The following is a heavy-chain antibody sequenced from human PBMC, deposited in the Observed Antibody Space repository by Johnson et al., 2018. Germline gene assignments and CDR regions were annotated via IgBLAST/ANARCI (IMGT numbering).Heavy chain of an antibody. J-gene: IGHJ4*02. Sequence: VQLQESGGGLVKPGGSLRLSCVVSGFTFTNAWMSWVRQAPGKGLEWVGRIKNKVNGETTDYATSVRGRFIISRDDSKNTQYLQMNSLKTEETAVYYCSTDSLVANFWGQGTLVTVSS. CDR1: GFTFTNAW. CDR2: IKNKVNGETT. D-gene: IGHD1-1*01. CDR3: STDSLVANF. V-gene: IGHV3-15*01.